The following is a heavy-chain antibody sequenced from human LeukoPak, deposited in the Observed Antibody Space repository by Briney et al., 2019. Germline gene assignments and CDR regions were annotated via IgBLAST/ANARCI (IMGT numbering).Heavy chain of an antibody. CDR2: ISGSGGST. CDR3: ARESYDILTGYYNVDY. Sequence: PGGSLRLSCAASGFTFSSYAMSWVRQAPGKGLEWVSAISGSGGSTYYADSVKGRFTISRDNAKNSLYLQMNSLRAEDTALYYCARESYDILTGYYNVDYWGQGTLVTVSS. CDR1: GFTFSSYA. J-gene: IGHJ4*02. V-gene: IGHV3-23*01. D-gene: IGHD3-9*01.